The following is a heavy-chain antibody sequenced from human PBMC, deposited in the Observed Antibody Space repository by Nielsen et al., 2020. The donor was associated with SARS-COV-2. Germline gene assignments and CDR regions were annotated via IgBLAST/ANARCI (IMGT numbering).Heavy chain of an antibody. CDR3: ARAGHYYYGSGSHD. V-gene: IGHV4-4*02. CDR2: IYHSGST. CDR1: GGPIISSNW. D-gene: IGHD3-10*01. J-gene: IGHJ4*02. Sequence: SDTLSPTCAVSGGPIISSNWTGWVRQPPGKGLEWIGEIYHSGSTNYNPSLKSRVTISVDKSKNQFSLKLSSVTAADTAVYYCARAGHYYYGSGSHDWGQGTLVTVSS.